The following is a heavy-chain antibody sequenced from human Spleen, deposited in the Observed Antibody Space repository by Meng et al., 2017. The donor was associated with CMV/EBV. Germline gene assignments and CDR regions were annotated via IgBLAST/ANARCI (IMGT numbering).Heavy chain of an antibody. V-gene: IGHV3-30*02. Sequence: GESLKISCAASGFSFNNAWMTWVRQAPGKGLEWVAFIRYDGSNKYYADSVKGRFTISRDNSKNTLYLQMNSLRAEDTAVYYCAKENYSPLEHDAFDIWGQGTMVTVSS. CDR2: IRYDGSNK. CDR1: GFSFNNAW. CDR3: AKENYSPLEHDAFDI. D-gene: IGHD4-11*01. J-gene: IGHJ3*02.